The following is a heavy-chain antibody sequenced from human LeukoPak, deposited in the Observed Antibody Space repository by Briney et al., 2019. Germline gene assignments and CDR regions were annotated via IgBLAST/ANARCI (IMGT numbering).Heavy chain of an antibody. Sequence: GGSLRLSCAASGFTFSSYAMSWVRQGPGKGLEWVSSINDSGGRTYYADSVKGRFTISRDNSKNTLYLQMNSLRAEDTAVYYCAKDLSKITMIFNIGSDYWGQGTLVTVSS. V-gene: IGHV3-23*01. CDR2: INDSGGRT. J-gene: IGHJ4*02. D-gene: IGHD3-22*01. CDR3: AKDLSKITMIFNIGSDY. CDR1: GFTFSSYA.